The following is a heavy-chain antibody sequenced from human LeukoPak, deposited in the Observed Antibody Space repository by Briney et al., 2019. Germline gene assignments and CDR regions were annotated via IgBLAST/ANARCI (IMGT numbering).Heavy chain of an antibody. V-gene: IGHV4-59*01. Sequence: SETLSLTCTVSGGSISSYYWSWIRQPPGKGLEWIGYIYYSGSTNYNPSLKSRVTISVDTSKNQFSLKLSSVTAADTAVYYCARGDGDYEESAFDIWGQGTMVTVSS. D-gene: IGHD4-17*01. J-gene: IGHJ3*02. CDR1: GGSISSYY. CDR3: ARGDGDYEESAFDI. CDR2: IYYSGST.